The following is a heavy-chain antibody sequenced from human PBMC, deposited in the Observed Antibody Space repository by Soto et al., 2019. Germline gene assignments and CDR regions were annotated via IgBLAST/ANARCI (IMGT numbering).Heavy chain of an antibody. Sequence: QVQLQESGPGLVKPSETLSLTCTVSGGSISSYYWSWIRQPPGKGLEWIGYIYYSGSTNYNPSLKSRVTISVDTSKNQFSLKLSSVTAADTAVYYCARVEVYCTNGVCSPEYFQHWGQGTLVTVSS. CDR2: IYYSGST. CDR1: GGSISSYY. V-gene: IGHV4-59*01. J-gene: IGHJ1*01. D-gene: IGHD2-8*01. CDR3: ARVEVYCTNGVCSPEYFQH.